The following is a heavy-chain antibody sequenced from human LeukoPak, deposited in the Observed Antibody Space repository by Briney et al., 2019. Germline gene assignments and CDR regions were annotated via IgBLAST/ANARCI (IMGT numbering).Heavy chain of an antibody. D-gene: IGHD2/OR15-2a*01. CDR2: IYPTGAT. J-gene: IGHJ4*02. Sequence: GGFLRLSCAASGFTVTSSYMTWVRQTPGKGPEWVSVIYPTGATYYADSVKGRFTISRDNSKNTVSLQMNSLRADDTALYYCARRILGPIDDWGQGTLVTVSS. CDR1: GFTVTSSY. V-gene: IGHV3-53*01. CDR3: ARRILGPIDD.